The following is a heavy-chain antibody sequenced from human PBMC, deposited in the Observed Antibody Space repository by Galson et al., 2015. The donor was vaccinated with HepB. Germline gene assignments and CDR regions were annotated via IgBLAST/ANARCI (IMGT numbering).Heavy chain of an antibody. CDR3: AKDRRGSYFYYVMDV. V-gene: IGHV3-30*18. CDR2: VSYDGSNK. D-gene: IGHD3-10*01. Sequence: SLRLSCAASGFTLSNYGMHWVRQAPGKGLEWVAVVSYDGSNKFYADSVKGRFTISRDNSKNTLYLQMNSLRAEDTAVYNCAKDRRGSYFYYVMDVWGQGTTVTVSS. J-gene: IGHJ6*02. CDR1: GFTLSNYG.